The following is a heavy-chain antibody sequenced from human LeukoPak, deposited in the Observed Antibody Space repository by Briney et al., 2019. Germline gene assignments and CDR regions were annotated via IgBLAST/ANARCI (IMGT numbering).Heavy chain of an antibody. V-gene: IGHV3-21*01. CDR2: ISSSSSYI. Sequence: GGSLRLSCAASGFTFSSYSMNWVRQAPGKGLEWVSCISSSSSYIYYADSVKGRFTISRDNAKNSLYLQMNSLRAEDTAVYYCARDKVRDSVAGSNFDYWGQGTLVTVSS. CDR1: GFTFSSYS. D-gene: IGHD6-19*01. CDR3: ARDKVRDSVAGSNFDY. J-gene: IGHJ4*02.